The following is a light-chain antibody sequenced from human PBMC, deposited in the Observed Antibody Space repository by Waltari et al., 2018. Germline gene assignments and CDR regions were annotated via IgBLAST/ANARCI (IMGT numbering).Light chain of an antibody. Sequence: DIVMTQTPLSLPITPGEPPSIPCRSTQSLLHSNGNTYLHWYLQKPGQSPQLLIYRGSNRASGVPDRFSGSGSGTDFTLKISKVEAEDVGVYYCVQAIAFPFTFGPGTKLDIK. V-gene: IGKV2-40*01. CDR1: QSLLHSNGNTY. J-gene: IGKJ3*01. CDR3: VQAIAFPFT. CDR2: RGS.